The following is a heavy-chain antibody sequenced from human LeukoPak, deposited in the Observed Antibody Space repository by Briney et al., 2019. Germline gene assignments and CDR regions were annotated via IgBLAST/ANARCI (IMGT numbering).Heavy chain of an antibody. Sequence: KPSETLSLTCAVYGGSFSGYYWSWIRQPPGKGLEWIGEINHSGSTNYNPPLKSRVTISVDTSKNQFSLKLSSVTAADTAVYYCARVVDHYYGSGSYPLYYYYYGMDVWGQGTTVTVSS. CDR1: GGSFSGYY. CDR2: INHSGST. J-gene: IGHJ6*02. V-gene: IGHV4-34*01. CDR3: ARVVDHYYGSGSYPLYYYYYGMDV. D-gene: IGHD3-10*01.